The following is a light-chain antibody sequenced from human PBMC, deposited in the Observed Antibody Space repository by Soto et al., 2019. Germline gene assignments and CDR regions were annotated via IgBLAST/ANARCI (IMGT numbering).Light chain of an antibody. Sequence: QSVLTQTVSVSGSPGQSITISCTGTSSDVGGYNYVSWFQQHSGKAPKLMIYEVSNRPSGVSTRFSGSKSGNTASLTISGLQAEDDADYYCYSFTSSSTNVFGTGTKLTVL. CDR1: SSDVGGYNY. J-gene: IGLJ1*01. CDR3: YSFTSSSTNV. V-gene: IGLV2-14*01. CDR2: EVS.